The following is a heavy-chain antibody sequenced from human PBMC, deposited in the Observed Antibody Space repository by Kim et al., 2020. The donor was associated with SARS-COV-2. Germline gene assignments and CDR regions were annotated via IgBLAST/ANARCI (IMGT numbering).Heavy chain of an antibody. CDR1: GFTFDDYA. Sequence: GGSLRLSCAASGFTFDDYAMHWVRQAPGKGLEWVSGISWNSGSIDYADSVMGRFTISRDNAKNSLYLQMNSLRAEDTAFYYCVKDIRGSLDAFDIWGQGTMVTVSS. CDR2: ISWNSGSI. J-gene: IGHJ3*02. CDR3: VKDIRGSLDAFDI. V-gene: IGHV3-9*01. D-gene: IGHD3-10*01.